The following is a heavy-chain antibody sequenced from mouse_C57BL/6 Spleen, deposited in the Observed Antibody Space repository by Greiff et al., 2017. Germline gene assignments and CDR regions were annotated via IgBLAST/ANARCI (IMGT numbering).Heavy chain of an antibody. CDR1: GYAFSSSW. D-gene: IGHD1-1*01. Sequence: VQLQQSGPELVKPGASVKISCKASGYAFSSSWMNWVKQRPGKGLEWIGRIYPGDGDTNYNGKFKGKATLTADKSSSTAYMQLSSLTSEDSAVYFCARGGTTVVATYYFDYWGQGTTLTVSS. CDR2: IYPGDGDT. J-gene: IGHJ2*01. CDR3: ARGGTTVVATYYFDY. V-gene: IGHV1-82*01.